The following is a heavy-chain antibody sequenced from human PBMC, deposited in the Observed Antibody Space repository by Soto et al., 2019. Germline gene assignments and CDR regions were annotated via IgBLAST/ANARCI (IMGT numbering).Heavy chain of an antibody. D-gene: IGHD1-26*01. V-gene: IGHV3-64*01. CDR2: ISSNGGTT. CDR3: VRRVSGSYDY. J-gene: IGHJ4*02. Sequence: EVQLAESGGAMVQPGGSLRLSCVASGFTFSSYDMHWVRQAPGKGLEYVSSISSNGGTTYYGNSVKGRFTISRDNSKNTLYLQMGSLRAEDMAVYYCVRRVSGSYDYWGQGTLVTVSS. CDR1: GFTFSSYD.